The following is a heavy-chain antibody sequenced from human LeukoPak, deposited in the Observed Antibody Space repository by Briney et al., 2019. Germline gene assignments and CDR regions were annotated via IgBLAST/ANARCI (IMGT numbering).Heavy chain of an antibody. Sequence: SETLSLTCTVSGGSISNSYWSWIRQPAGEGLEWVGRIYSSGSTKYNPAPESRVTMSVDTSNNQFSLKLTSVPAADTAVYYCVSDKGGSALPATARFDYWGQGILVTVFS. J-gene: IGHJ4*02. CDR2: IYSSGST. V-gene: IGHV4-4*07. CDR1: GGSISNSY. D-gene: IGHD2-15*01. CDR3: VSDKGGSALPATARFDY.